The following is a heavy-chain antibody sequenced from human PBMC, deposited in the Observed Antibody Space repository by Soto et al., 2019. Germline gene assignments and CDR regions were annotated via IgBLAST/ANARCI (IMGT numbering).Heavy chain of an antibody. J-gene: IGHJ6*02. Sequence: SGPTLVNPTQTLTLTCTFSGFSLSTSGVGVGWIRQPPGKALEWLALIYWDDDKRYSLSLKSRLTITKDTSKNQVVLTMTNMDPVDTATYYCAHTGYSSSSGDYYYGMDVWGQGTTVTVSS. V-gene: IGHV2-5*02. D-gene: IGHD6-13*01. CDR2: IYWDDDK. CDR3: AHTGYSSSSGDYYYGMDV. CDR1: GFSLSTSGVG.